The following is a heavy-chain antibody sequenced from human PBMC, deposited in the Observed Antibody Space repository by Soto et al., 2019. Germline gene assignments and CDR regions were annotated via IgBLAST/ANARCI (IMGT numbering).Heavy chain of an antibody. D-gene: IGHD1-26*01. CDR2: IGHDGHT. V-gene: IGHV4-4*02. CDR1: GGCITTSVL. J-gene: IGHJ4*02. Sequence: VQLTESGPELVRPSGTLFLTCDVSGGCITTSVLWPWVRQLPGRGLEWIGEIGHDGHTNFTPSLSGRVTMSVDLSNSQFSLDVASVNAADTAVYFCAGGRDYDYWGQGTLVTVSS. CDR3: AGGRDYDY.